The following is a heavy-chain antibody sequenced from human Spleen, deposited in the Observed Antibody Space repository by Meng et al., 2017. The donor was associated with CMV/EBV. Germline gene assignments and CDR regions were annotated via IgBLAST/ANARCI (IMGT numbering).Heavy chain of an antibody. D-gene: IGHD2-21*01. V-gene: IGHV1-18*01. Sequence: ASVKVSCKASGYTFTNYGIIWVRQAPGQGLEWMGWISAYTGDTNYAQTFQGRVTMTTDTSTTTAYMELKSLRYDDTAFYYCARECWGGDCSSDYWGQGTLVTVSS. J-gene: IGHJ4*02. CDR1: GYTFTNYG. CDR2: ISAYTGDT. CDR3: ARECWGGDCSSDY.